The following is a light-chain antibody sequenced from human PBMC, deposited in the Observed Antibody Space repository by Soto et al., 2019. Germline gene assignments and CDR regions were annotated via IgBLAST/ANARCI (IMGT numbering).Light chain of an antibody. CDR1: QSVRNSY. V-gene: IGKV3-20*01. Sequence: EIVLTQSPGTLSLSPGERATLSCRASQSVRNSYLAWYQQKAGQAPRLLIYGASRRATGIPDRFSGTGSGTAFTLTITRLEPEDFAVYYCQQYAGAPLVTIGGGTKVEI. CDR2: GAS. J-gene: IGKJ4*01. CDR3: QQYAGAPLVT.